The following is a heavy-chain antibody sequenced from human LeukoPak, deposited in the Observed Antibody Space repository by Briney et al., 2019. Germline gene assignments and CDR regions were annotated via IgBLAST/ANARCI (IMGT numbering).Heavy chain of an antibody. J-gene: IGHJ4*02. CDR3: ARDPGGRYYFDY. Sequence: ASVKVSCKASGYTFTGYYMHWVRQAPGQGLEWMGWINPNSGGTNYAQKFQGRVTMTRDTSISTAYMELSRLRSDDTAVYYCARDPGGRYYFDYWGQGSLVTVSS. CDR1: GYTFTGYY. D-gene: IGHD1-26*01. V-gene: IGHV1-2*02. CDR2: INPNSGGT.